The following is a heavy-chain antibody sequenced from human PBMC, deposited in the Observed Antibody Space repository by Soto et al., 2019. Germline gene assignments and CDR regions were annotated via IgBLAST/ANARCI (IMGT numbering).Heavy chain of an antibody. D-gene: IGHD3-22*01. CDR2: ISYDGSNK. J-gene: IGHJ5*02. CDR1: GFTFSSYG. CDR3: AKDRLRKYYDSSGYYNWFDP. Sequence: PGGSLRLCCAASGFTFSSYGMHWVRQAPGKGLEWVAVISYDGSNKYYADSVKGRFTISRDNSKNTLYLQMNSLRAEDTAVYYCAKDRLRKYYDSSGYYNWFDPWGQGTLVTVSS. V-gene: IGHV3-30*18.